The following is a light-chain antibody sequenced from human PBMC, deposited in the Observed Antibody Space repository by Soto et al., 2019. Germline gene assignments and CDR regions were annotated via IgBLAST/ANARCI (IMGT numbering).Light chain of an antibody. J-gene: IGKJ2*01. Sequence: DIQMTQSPSTLSASVGDRVTITCRASQSFTSWLAWYQQKPGKAPKLLIYDASTLESGVPSRFTGSGSGTEFTLTISSLQPDDLATYYCQQYRSYPYTFGQGTKLEIK. CDR3: QQYRSYPYT. CDR2: DAS. V-gene: IGKV1-5*01. CDR1: QSFTSW.